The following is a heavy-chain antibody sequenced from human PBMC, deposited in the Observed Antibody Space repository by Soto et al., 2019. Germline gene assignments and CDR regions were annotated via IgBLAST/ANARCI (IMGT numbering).Heavy chain of an antibody. CDR1: GFTFNSYG. J-gene: IGHJ6*02. Sequence: SLRLSCAASGFTFNSYGMHWVRQAPGKGLEWVVVISFDGRNTYYADSVKGRFTISRDNSKNTLYLQMNSLGAEDTAVYYCARDFVVGGPTINYYYGMDVWGQGTTVTVSS. CDR3: ARDFVVGGPTINYYYGMDV. V-gene: IGHV3-30*03. CDR2: ISFDGRNT. D-gene: IGHD1-26*01.